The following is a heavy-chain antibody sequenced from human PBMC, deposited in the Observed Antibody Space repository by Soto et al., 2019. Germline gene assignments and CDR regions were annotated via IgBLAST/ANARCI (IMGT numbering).Heavy chain of an antibody. D-gene: IGHD2-21*02. Sequence: GGSLRLSCAASGFTFSSYEMNWVRQSPGKGLEWVSYIGSSGSPAYYADSVKGRFTISRDNAKNSLYLQMNSLRAEDTAVYYCARDGGDWYNMSLSLYYFDYWGQGTLVTVSS. CDR2: IGSSGSPA. CDR3: ARDGGDWYNMSLSLYYFDY. V-gene: IGHV3-48*03. CDR1: GFTFSSYE. J-gene: IGHJ4*02.